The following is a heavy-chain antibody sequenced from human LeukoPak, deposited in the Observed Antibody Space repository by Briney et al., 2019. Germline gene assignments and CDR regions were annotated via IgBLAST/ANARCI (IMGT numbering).Heavy chain of an antibody. D-gene: IGHD4/OR15-4a*01. CDR2: INANTGVT. CDR1: GYTFTGYY. J-gene: IGHJ4*02. Sequence: ASVKVSCKASGYTFTGYYIYWVGQAPGQGLECMGWINANTGVTNYAQKFWGRVTMTRDTSVSTAYMELSRLRSDDTAVYFCAREYGDNSAAHFDSWGQGTLVTVSS. V-gene: IGHV1-2*02. CDR3: AREYGDNSAAHFDS.